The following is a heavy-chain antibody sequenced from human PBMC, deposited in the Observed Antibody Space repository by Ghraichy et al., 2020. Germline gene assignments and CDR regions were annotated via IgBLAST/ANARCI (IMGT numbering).Heavy chain of an antibody. Sequence: SGPTLVKPTQTLTLTCTFSGFSLSTSGMCVSWIRQPPGKALEWLALIDWDDDKYYSTSLKTRLTISKDTSKNQVVLTMTNMDPVDTATYYCARMSRGVHYDFDWFDPWGQGTLVTVSS. J-gene: IGHJ5*02. CDR2: IDWDDDK. D-gene: IGHD3-3*01. V-gene: IGHV2-70*01. CDR1: GFSLSTSGMC. CDR3: ARMSRGVHYDFDWFDP.